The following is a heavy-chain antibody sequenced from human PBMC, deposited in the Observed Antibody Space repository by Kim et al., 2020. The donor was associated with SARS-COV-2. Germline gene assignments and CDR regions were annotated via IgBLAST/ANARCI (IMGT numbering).Heavy chain of an antibody. D-gene: IGHD3-10*01. CDR3: ARRGYYGSVYYFDY. CDR2: INSDGSTT. Sequence: GGSLRLSCAASGFTLSSYWMHWVRQAPGKGLVWVSRINSDGSTTNYADSVKGRFTISRDNAKNTLYLQTNSLRAEDTAVYYCARRGYYGSVYYFDYWGQGTLVTVSS. CDR1: GFTLSSYW. J-gene: IGHJ4*02. V-gene: IGHV3-74*01.